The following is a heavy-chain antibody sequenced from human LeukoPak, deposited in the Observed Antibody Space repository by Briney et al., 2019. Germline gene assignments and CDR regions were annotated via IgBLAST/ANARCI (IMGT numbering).Heavy chain of an antibody. CDR3: AREQKFQDFTTRYAFDI. J-gene: IGHJ3*02. D-gene: IGHD2-2*01. Sequence: GGSLRLSCAASGFTFRNYAMHWVRQAPGKGLEWVAVISYDVSNKYDTDSVKGRFIVSRDNSENTLYLQMNSLRGEDTAVYYCAREQKFQDFTTRYAFDIWGQGTMVTVSS. V-gene: IGHV3-30*04. CDR1: GFTFRNYA. CDR2: ISYDVSNK.